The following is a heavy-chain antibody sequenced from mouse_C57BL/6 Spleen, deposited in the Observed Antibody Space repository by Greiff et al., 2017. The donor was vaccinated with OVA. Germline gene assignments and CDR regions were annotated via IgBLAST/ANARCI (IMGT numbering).Heavy chain of an antibody. J-gene: IGHJ1*03. Sequence: VQLQQSGPGLVKPSQSLSLTCSVTGYSITSGYYWNWIRQFPGNKLEWMGYISYDGSNNYNPSLKNRISITRDTSKNQFFLKLNSVTTEDTATYYCARGDYYYGSSWYFDVWGTGTTVTVSS. CDR1: GYSITSGYY. CDR2: ISYDGSN. CDR3: ARGDYYYGSSWYFDV. D-gene: IGHD1-1*01. V-gene: IGHV3-6*01.